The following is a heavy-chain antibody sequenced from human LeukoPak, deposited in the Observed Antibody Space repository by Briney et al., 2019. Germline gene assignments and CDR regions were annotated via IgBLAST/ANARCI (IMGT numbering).Heavy chain of an antibody. Sequence: ASVKVSCKASGYTFTGYYMHWVRQAPGQGLEWMGRINPNSGGTDYAQKFQGRVTMTRDTSISTAYMELSRLRSDDTAVYYRASRMKLGISLDYWGQGTLVTVSS. CDR1: GYTFTGYY. CDR3: ASRMKLGISLDY. D-gene: IGHD3-16*01. CDR2: INPNSGGT. J-gene: IGHJ4*02. V-gene: IGHV1-2*06.